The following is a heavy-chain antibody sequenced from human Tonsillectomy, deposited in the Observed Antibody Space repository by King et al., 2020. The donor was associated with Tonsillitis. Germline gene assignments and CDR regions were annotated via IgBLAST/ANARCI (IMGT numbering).Heavy chain of an antibody. D-gene: IGHD4-17*01. CDR2: ILPGDSDT. Sequence: EQQLVQSGAEVIKPGESLKISCKGSGFSFATYWIAWVRQMPGKGLEWMGIILPGDSDTRYSPSFQGQVTISADKSISTAYLQWSSLKASDTAMYYCARNPMTTREYWYFDLWGRGTLVTVSS. CDR1: GFSFATYW. V-gene: IGHV5-51*01. CDR3: ARNPMTTREYWYFDL. J-gene: IGHJ2*01.